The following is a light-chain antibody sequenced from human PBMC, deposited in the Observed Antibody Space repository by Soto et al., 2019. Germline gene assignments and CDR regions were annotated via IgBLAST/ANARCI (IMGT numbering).Light chain of an antibody. V-gene: IGKV1-39*01. Sequence: DIQMTQSPSSLSASVGDRVTITCRASQSISSYLNWYQQKPGKAPKLLIYAASSLQSGVPSRFSGSGSGTDFTLTISSLQPEDFATYYCQQSSLRSTFGGGTKVEIK. J-gene: IGKJ4*01. CDR1: QSISSY. CDR2: AAS. CDR3: QQSSLRST.